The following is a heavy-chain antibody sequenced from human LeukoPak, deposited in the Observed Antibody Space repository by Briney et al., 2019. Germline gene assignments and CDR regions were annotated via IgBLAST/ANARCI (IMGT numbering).Heavy chain of an antibody. V-gene: IGHV4-31*03. CDR3: ARGTAMVTTFDY. CDR2: IYYSGST. CDR1: GGSTSSGGYY. J-gene: IGHJ4*02. Sequence: PSETLSLTCTVSGGSTSSGGYYWSWIRQHPGKGLEWIGYIYYSGSTYYNPSLKSRVTISVDTSKNQFSLKLSSVTAADTAVYYCARGTAMVTTFDYWGQGTLVTVSS. D-gene: IGHD5-18*01.